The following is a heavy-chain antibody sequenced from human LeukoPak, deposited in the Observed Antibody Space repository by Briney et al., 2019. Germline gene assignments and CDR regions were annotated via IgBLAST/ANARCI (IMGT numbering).Heavy chain of an antibody. V-gene: IGHV3-30-3*01. Sequence: GGSLRLSCAASGFTFSSYAMHWVRQAPGKGLEWVAVISYDGSNKYYADSVKGRSTISRDNSKNTLYLQMNSLRAEDTAVYYCARLSLTVTQHWGQGTLVTVSS. D-gene: IGHD4-17*01. CDR3: ARLSLTVTQH. CDR1: GFTFSSYA. CDR2: ISYDGSNK. J-gene: IGHJ4*02.